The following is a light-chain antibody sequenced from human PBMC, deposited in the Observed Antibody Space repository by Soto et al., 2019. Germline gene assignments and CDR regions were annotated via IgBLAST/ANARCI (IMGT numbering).Light chain of an antibody. J-gene: IGKJ5*01. V-gene: IGKV1-39*01. CDR3: AQNYSTSSIT. CDR2: AAF. Sequence: DVQMTQFPSSLSASVGDRVTITCRASQKIGTYVNWYQHKPGQAPKLLLSAAFTLQSAFPSRFICRGSATDLTLNISPLQFEDLAAYYWAQNYSTSSITFGRGTLLEI. CDR1: QKIGTY.